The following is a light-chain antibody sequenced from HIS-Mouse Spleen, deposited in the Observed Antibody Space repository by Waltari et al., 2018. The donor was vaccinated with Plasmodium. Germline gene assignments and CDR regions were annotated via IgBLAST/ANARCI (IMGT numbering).Light chain of an antibody. CDR2: DGS. J-gene: IGLJ2*01. Sequence: QSALPQPASVSGSPGQSITISCTGTSSDVGGYNYVSWYQQHPGKAPKLMIYDGSNRPSGVSNRFSCSKSGNTASLTISGLQAEDDADYYCSSYTSSSTVVFGGGTKLTVL. CDR1: SSDVGGYNY. V-gene: IGLV2-14*03. CDR3: SSYTSSSTVV.